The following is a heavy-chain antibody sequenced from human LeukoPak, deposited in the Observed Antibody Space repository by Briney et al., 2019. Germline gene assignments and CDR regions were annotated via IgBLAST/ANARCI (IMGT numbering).Heavy chain of an antibody. CDR3: ARDGPRPESYYDFWSGYYTDYYYYYMDV. D-gene: IGHD3-3*01. CDR1: GGSISSYY. J-gene: IGHJ6*03. CDR2: IYYSGST. V-gene: IGHV4-59*01. Sequence: SETLSLTCTVSGGSISSYYWSWIRQPPGKGLEWIGYIYYSGSTNYNPSLKSRVTISVDTSKNQFSLKLSSVTAADTAVYYCARDGPRPESYYDFWSGYYTDYYYYYMDVWGKGTTVTVSS.